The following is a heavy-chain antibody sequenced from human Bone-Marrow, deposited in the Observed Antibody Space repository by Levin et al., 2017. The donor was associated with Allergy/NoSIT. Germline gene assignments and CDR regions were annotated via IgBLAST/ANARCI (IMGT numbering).Heavy chain of an antibody. CDR3: ARPMRD. V-gene: IGHV4-39*01. CDR1: GGSITSSSYF. CDR2: MFYTGNT. Sequence: SETLSLTCTVSGGSITSSSYFWGWIRQPPGKGLEWIGTMFYTGNTYYNPSLQSRVTISVDTSKNQFPLRLTSVTAADTAVYYCARPMRDWGQGTLVTVSS. J-gene: IGHJ4*02.